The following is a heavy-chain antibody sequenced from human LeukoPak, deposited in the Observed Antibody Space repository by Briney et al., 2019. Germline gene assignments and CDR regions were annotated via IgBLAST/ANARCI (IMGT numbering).Heavy chain of an antibody. D-gene: IGHD5-18*01. CDR3: ARQPADTAAFDI. J-gene: IGHJ3*02. CDR2: RHHSRET. V-gene: IGHV4-59*08. Sequence: SETLSLTCTVSSGSMTDYYWSWIRQPPGKGLEWIAYRHHSRETKYNPSLRSRVTISVDTSKNQFSLKLNSVTAADTALYYCARQPADTAAFDIWGQGTAVTVSA. CDR1: SGSMTDYY.